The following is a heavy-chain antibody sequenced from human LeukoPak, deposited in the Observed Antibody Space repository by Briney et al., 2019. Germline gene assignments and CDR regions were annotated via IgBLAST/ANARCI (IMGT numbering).Heavy chain of an antibody. CDR1: GGSISMYY. V-gene: IGHV4-59*08. CDR2: SYYSSST. J-gene: IGHJ3*02. D-gene: IGHD3-10*01. Sequence: SESLSLASTVSGGSISMYYRSWVRQPPRKGLGWIGYSYYSSSTNYNHALKSRVNISVDTSKNQFSLKLSSVTAADAAVDYCARHNLWFGGVCEFDIWGQGTMVTVSS. CDR3: ARHNLWFGGVCEFDI.